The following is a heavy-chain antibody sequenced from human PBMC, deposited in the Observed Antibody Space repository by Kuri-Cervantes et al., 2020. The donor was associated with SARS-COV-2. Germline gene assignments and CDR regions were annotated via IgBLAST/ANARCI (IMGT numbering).Heavy chain of an antibody. CDR1: GYTFTDYY. CDR3: ARSTPLRRLVVISQGGAFDI. Sequence: ASVKVSCKASGYTFTDYYTHWVRQAPGQGLEWMGWINPNSGGTNYAQKSQGWVTMTRDTSISTVYMELSRLRSDDTAVYYCARSTPLRRLVVISQGGAFDIWGQGTMVTVSS. V-gene: IGHV1-2*04. J-gene: IGHJ3*02. D-gene: IGHD3-22*01. CDR2: INPNSGGT.